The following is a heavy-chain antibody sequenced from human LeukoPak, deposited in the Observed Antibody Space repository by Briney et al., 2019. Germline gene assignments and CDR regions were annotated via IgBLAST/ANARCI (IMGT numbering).Heavy chain of an antibody. CDR3: ARDPSPIQLWTYYFDY. CDR2: ISDDGSNT. D-gene: IGHD5-18*01. J-gene: IGHJ4*02. Sequence: GGSLRLSCAASGFNFSNFAMHWVRQAPGKGPEWVAIISDDGSNTYYADSVKGRFTISRDNSKNTLYLQMNSLRAEDTAVYYCARDPSPIQLWTYYFDYWGQGTLVTVSS. CDR1: GFNFSNFA. V-gene: IGHV3-30*03.